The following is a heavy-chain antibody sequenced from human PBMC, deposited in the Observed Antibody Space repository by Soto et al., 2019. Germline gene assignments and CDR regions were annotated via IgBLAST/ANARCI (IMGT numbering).Heavy chain of an antibody. CDR3: ARTTSVFDY. D-gene: IGHD1-1*01. CDR2: TYYRSRWYN. CDR1: GYSVSINRAS. Sequence: SQTRSLPCAISGYSVSINRASCNWIRQSPSRGLEWLGRTYYRSRWYNEYAVSVKSRITINPDTSKNQFSLQLNSVTPEDTAVYYCARTTSVFDYWGQGTQVTVSS. J-gene: IGHJ4*02. V-gene: IGHV6-1*01.